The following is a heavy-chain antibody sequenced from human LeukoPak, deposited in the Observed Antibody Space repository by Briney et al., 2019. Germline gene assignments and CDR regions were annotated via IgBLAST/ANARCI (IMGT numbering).Heavy chain of an antibody. Sequence: PSETLSLTCAVYGGSFSGYYWSWIRQPPGKGLEWIGEINHSGSTNYNPSLKSRVTISVDTSKNQFSLKLSSVTAADTAVYYCARYKVRGVIWNQAYYFDYWGQGTLVTVSS. J-gene: IGHJ4*02. CDR3: ARYKVRGVIWNQAYYFDY. D-gene: IGHD3-10*01. V-gene: IGHV4-34*01. CDR1: GGSFSGYY. CDR2: INHSGST.